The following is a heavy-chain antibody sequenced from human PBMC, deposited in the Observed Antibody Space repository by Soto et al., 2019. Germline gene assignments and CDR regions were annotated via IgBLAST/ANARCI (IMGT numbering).Heavy chain of an antibody. D-gene: IGHD3-3*01. Sequence: QVQLQESGPGLVKPSETLSLTCTVSGGSISSYYWSWIRQPPGKGLEWIGYIYYSGSTNYNPSLKSRDTISVDTSTIQISLKLSSVTAADTAVYYCASGSRKYYDFWSGYQWDKNAFDIWGQGTMVTVSS. CDR1: GGSISSYY. J-gene: IGHJ3*02. V-gene: IGHV4-59*01. CDR2: IYYSGST. CDR3: ASGSRKYYDFWSGYQWDKNAFDI.